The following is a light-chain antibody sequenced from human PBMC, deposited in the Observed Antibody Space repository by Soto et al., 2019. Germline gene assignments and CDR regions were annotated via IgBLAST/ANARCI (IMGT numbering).Light chain of an antibody. V-gene: IGLV1-44*01. CDR3: AAWDDSLNALV. CDR1: NSNIGTNT. CDR2: TNS. J-gene: IGLJ2*01. Sequence: QSALTQPPSASGTPGQGVTISCSGSNSNIGTNTVSWYEQLPGTAPKVLIHTNSQRPSGVPDRFSGSKSGTSASLAISGLQSEDEAHYYCAAWDDSLNALVFGGGTKLTVL.